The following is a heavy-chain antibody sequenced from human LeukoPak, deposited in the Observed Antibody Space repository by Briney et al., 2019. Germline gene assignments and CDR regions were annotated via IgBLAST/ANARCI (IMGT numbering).Heavy chain of an antibody. J-gene: IGHJ4*02. D-gene: IGHD6-13*01. Sequence: GGSLRLSCAASGFTFSSYAMSWVRQAPGRGLEWVSAISGSGGSTYYADSVKGRFTISRDNSKNTLYLQMNSLKTEDTAVYYCTTDAGYSSRWYNYWGQGTLVTVSS. CDR1: GFTFSSYA. V-gene: IGHV3-23*01. CDR2: ISGSGGST. CDR3: TTDAGYSSRWYNY.